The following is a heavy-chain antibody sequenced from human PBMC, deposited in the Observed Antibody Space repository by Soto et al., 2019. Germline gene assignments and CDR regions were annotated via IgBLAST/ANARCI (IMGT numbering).Heavy chain of an antibody. Sequence: QVQLVQSGAEVRQPASSVKVSCKTSGGTFSSYAISWVRQAPGQGLEWMGGNVPIVDTSTYAQKFQGRVTITADESTSTVYMELSSLRSADTAVYYCVRVVAIPGYPDNWGQGTLVTVSS. V-gene: IGHV1-69*12. CDR2: NVPIVDTS. D-gene: IGHD5-12*01. CDR1: GGTFSSYA. CDR3: VRVVAIPGYPDN. J-gene: IGHJ4*02.